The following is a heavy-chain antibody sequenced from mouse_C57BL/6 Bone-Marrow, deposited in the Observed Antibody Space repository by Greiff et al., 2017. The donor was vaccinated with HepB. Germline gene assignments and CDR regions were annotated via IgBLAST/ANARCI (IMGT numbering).Heavy chain of an antibody. J-gene: IGHJ4*01. V-gene: IGHV1-81*01. Sequence: VQLQQSGAELARPGASVKLSCKASGYTFTSYGISWVKQRTGKGLEWIGEIYPRSGNTDYNEKFKGKATLTADKSSSTAYMELRILTSEDSAVYFCARQCYGSSFYAMDYWGQGTSVTVSS. CDR3: ARQCYGSSFYAMDY. CDR2: IYPRSGNT. CDR1: GYTFTSYG. D-gene: IGHD1-1*01.